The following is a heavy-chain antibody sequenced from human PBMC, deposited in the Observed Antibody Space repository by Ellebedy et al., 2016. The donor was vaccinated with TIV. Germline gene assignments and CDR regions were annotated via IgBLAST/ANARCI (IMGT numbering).Heavy chain of an antibody. CDR2: INAGIGNK. D-gene: IGHD3-9*01. Sequence: AASVKVSCKASGYTFTTYAIHWVRQAPGQRPEWMGWINAGIGNKKYSEKFQGRVTITTDTSASTAYMELSSLRSEDTAVYYCARRFDIVTGSYPRGYYGLDIWGQGTTVTVSS. CDR1: GYTFTTYA. V-gene: IGHV1-3*01. CDR3: ARRFDIVTGSYPRGYYGLDI. J-gene: IGHJ6*02.